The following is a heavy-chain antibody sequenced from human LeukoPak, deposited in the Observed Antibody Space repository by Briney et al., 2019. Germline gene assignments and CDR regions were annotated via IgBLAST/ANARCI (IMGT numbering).Heavy chain of an antibody. V-gene: IGHV3-21*01. CDR2: ISSSSTYI. D-gene: IGHD3-10*01. CDR1: GFTFISYS. Sequence: GESLRLSCAASGFTFISYSMNWVRQAPGKGLEWVSSISSSSTYIYYADSVKGRFTISRDNAKNSLYLQMNSLRVEDTAVYHCARAEGSGSSFDYWGQGTLVTVSS. CDR3: ARAEGSGSSFDY. J-gene: IGHJ4*02.